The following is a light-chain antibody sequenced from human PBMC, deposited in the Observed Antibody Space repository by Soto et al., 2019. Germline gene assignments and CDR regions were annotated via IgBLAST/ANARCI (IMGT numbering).Light chain of an antibody. CDR3: QQYGNSPS. Sequence: VLTQSPGTLSLSPGDRATLSCRASQRVSGSSLAWYQQKPGLSPRLLIYGASNRATGVPDRFNGSGSGADFTLTISRLEPEDFSVYHCQQYGNSPSFAQGTKLEIK. V-gene: IGKV3-20*01. J-gene: IGKJ2*01. CDR1: QRVSGSS. CDR2: GAS.